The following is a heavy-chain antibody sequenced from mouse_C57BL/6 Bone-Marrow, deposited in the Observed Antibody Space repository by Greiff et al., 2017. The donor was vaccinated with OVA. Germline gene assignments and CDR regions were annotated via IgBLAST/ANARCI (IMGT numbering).Heavy chain of an antibody. CDR2: IYPGGGYT. CDR1: GYTFTNYW. D-gene: IGHD2-3*01. CDR3: AREDGWFAY. Sequence: QVHVKQSGAELVRPGTSVKMSCKASGYTFTNYWIGWAKQRPGHGLEWIGDIYPGGGYTNYNEKFKGKATLTADKSSSTAYMQFSSLTSEDSAIYYCAREDGWFAYWGQGTLVTVSA. J-gene: IGHJ3*01. V-gene: IGHV1-63*01.